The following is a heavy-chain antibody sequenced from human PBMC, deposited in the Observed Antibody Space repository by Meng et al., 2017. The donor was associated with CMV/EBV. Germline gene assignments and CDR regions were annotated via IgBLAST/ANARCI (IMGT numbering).Heavy chain of an antibody. CDR2: ISSRGSTI. CDR1: GFTFSSYE. J-gene: IGHJ4*02. D-gene: IGHD3-16*01. V-gene: IGHV3-48*03. CDR3: ARDLGGTPYFDY. Sequence: GESLMISCAASGFTFSSYEMNCVREAPGKGLEWVSYISSRGSTIYYADSVKGRFTISRDSAKNSLYLQMNSLRAEDTAVYCCARDLGGTPYFDYWGQGTLVTVSS.